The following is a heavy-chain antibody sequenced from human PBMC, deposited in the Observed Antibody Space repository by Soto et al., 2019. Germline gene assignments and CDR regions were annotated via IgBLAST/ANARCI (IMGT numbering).Heavy chain of an antibody. CDR2: IYYSGST. CDR1: GVSISSSSYY. D-gene: IGHD3-3*01. Sequence: PSETLSLTCTVSGVSISSSSYYWGWIRQPPGKGLEWIGSIYYSGSTYYNPSLKSRVTISVDTSKNQFSLKLSSVTAADTAVYYCAKLLTYYDFWSGHDFDYWGQGTLVTVSS. V-gene: IGHV4-39*01. J-gene: IGHJ4*02. CDR3: AKLLTYYDFWSGHDFDY.